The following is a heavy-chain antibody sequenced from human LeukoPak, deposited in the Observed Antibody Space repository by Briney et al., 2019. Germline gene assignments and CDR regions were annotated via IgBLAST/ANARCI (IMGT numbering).Heavy chain of an antibody. Sequence: TPSETLSLTCTVSGGSITSYYWSWIRQPPGKGLECIGYIYYSGTTYYNPSLKSRVTISVDTSKNQFSLKLSSVTAADTAVYYCARVRRDGYNSPDYWGQETLVTVPS. CDR3: ARVRRDGYNSPDY. CDR1: GGSITSYY. V-gene: IGHV4-59*01. J-gene: IGHJ4*02. D-gene: IGHD5-24*01. CDR2: IYYSGTT.